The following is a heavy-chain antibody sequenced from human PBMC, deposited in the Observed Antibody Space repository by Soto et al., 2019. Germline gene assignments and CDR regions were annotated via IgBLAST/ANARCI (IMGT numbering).Heavy chain of an antibody. J-gene: IGHJ4*02. Sequence: QVQLVQSGAEVKKPGASVKVSCKASGYTFTNYYMHWVRQAPGQGLEWMGIINPSGGRRNYAQKFQGRVTMTGDKTTSTVYMEVSSLRSEDTAVYYCARAGCGGDCSFDYWGQGTLVTVSS. V-gene: IGHV1-46*01. CDR3: ARAGCGGDCSFDY. CDR1: GYTFTNYY. D-gene: IGHD2-21*02. CDR2: INPSGGRR.